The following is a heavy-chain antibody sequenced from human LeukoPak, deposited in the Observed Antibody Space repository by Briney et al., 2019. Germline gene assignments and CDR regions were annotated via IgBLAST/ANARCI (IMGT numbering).Heavy chain of an antibody. Sequence: SETLSLTCTVSGGSISSYYWSWIRQPAGKGLEWIGSIYYSGSTYYNPSLKSRVTISVDTSKNQFSLKLSSVTAADTAVYYCARHPSVSYSLGYLHFDYWGQGTLVTVSS. D-gene: IGHD2-15*01. CDR2: IYYSGST. V-gene: IGHV4-59*05. CDR1: GGSISSYY. J-gene: IGHJ4*02. CDR3: ARHPSVSYSLGYLHFDY.